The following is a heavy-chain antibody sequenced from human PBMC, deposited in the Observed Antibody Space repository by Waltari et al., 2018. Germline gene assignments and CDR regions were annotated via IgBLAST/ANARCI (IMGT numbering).Heavy chain of an antibody. CDR1: GFTFSTYA. J-gene: IGHJ4*02. CDR3: AKDCASKNTFCSGDCLAK. D-gene: IGHD2-21*01. Sequence: EGQLLESGGGLVQRGGSLRLSCVASGFTFSTYAMSWVRQAPGKGLEWVSIIIDVTTYDADSVKCRFIISRDNSKNTLYLQMNSLRAEDTAVYYCAKDCASKNTFCSGDCLAKWGQGTLVTVSS. V-gene: IGHV3-23*01. CDR2: IIDVTT.